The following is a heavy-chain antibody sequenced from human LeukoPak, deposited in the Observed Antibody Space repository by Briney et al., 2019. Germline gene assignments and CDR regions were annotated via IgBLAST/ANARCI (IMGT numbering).Heavy chain of an antibody. Sequence: GASVKVSCKASGYTFTGYYMHWVRQAPGQGLEWMGRIIPNSGGTNYAQKFQDRVTITRDTSTSTAYMELSRLRSDDTAVYYCARRSGSHYPDYWGQGTLVTVSS. J-gene: IGHJ4*02. V-gene: IGHV1-2*06. CDR3: ARRSGSHYPDY. CDR2: IIPNSGGT. D-gene: IGHD1-26*01. CDR1: GYTFTGYY.